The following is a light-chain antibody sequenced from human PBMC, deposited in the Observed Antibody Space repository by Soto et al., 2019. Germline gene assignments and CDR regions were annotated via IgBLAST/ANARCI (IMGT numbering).Light chain of an antibody. CDR3: SSYTSSSTLV. Sequence: QSVLTQPASVSGSPGQSITISCTGTSSDVGGYNYVSWYQQHPGKAPKLMIYEVSNRPSGVSNRFSDSKSGNTASLTISGLQAEDEADYYSSSYTSSSTLVFGGGTKLTVL. CDR1: SSDVGGYNY. J-gene: IGLJ3*02. CDR2: EVS. V-gene: IGLV2-14*01.